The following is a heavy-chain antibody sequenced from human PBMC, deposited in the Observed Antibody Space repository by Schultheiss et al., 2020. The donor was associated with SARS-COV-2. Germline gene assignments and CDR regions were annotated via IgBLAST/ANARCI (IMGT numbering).Heavy chain of an antibody. D-gene: IGHD7-27*01. CDR3: ARQPQTGDQGRGYFDL. CDR2: INHSGST. V-gene: IGHV4-34*01. Sequence: SETLSLTCAVYGGSFSGYYWSWIRQPPGKGLEWIGEINHSGSTNYNPSLKSRVTISVDTSKNQFSLRLTSVTAADTAIYYCARQPQTGDQGRGYFDLWGRGILVTVSS. J-gene: IGHJ4*02. CDR1: GGSFSGYY.